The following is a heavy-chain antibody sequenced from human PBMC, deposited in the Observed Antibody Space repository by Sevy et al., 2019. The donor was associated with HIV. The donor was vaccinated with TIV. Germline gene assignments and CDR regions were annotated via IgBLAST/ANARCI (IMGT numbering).Heavy chain of an antibody. V-gene: IGHV3-72*01. CDR3: ATHAGIAAAGRVFDY. J-gene: IGHJ4*02. D-gene: IGHD6-13*01. CDR1: GFTFSAHY. Sequence: GGSLRLSCAASGFTFSAHYMEWVRQAPGKGLEWVGRIRNKADSYTTEYAASVKGRFTISRDDSKNSMYLLMNSLKTEDTAVYYWATHAGIAAAGRVFDYWGQGTLVTVSS. CDR2: IRNKADSYTT.